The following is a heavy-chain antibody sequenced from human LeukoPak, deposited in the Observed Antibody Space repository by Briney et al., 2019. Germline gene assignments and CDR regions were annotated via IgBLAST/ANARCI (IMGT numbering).Heavy chain of an antibody. J-gene: IGHJ4*02. V-gene: IGHV3-48*01. CDR1: GFTFSPYT. CDR2: ISGSSSTI. D-gene: IGHD2-2*01. Sequence: QPGGSLRLSCAASGFTFSPYTMSWVRQAPGKGLEWVSYISGSSSTIYYADSVKGRFTISRDNAKNSLYLQMNSLRAEDTAVYYCARVGPSDVAVPAASDRLFDYWGQGTLVTVSS. CDR3: ARVGPSDVAVPAASDRLFDY.